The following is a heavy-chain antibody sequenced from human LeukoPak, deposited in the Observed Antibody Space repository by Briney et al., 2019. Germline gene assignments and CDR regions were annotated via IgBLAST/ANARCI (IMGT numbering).Heavy chain of an antibody. J-gene: IGHJ4*02. Sequence: SETLSLTCTVSDGSISSYYWSWIRQPPGKGLEWIGYIYYSGSTNYNPSLKSRVTISVDTSKNQFSLKLSSMTAADTAVYYCARVQQRWLQSYYFDYWGQGTLVTVSS. CDR1: DGSISSYY. CDR2: IYYSGST. V-gene: IGHV4-59*01. CDR3: ARVQQRWLQSYYFDY. D-gene: IGHD5-24*01.